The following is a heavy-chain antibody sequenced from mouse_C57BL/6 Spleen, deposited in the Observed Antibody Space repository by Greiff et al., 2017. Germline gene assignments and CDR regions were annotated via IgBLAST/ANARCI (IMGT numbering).Heavy chain of an antibody. Sequence: VKLMESGPGLVQPSQSLSITCTVSGFSLTSYGVHWVRQSPGKGLEWLGVIWSGGSTDNNAAFISRLSISKDNSMSQVFFTMNSLQADDTAIDYCARDYSNSPFAYWGQGTLVTVSA. D-gene: IGHD2-5*01. J-gene: IGHJ3*01. V-gene: IGHV2-2*01. CDR1: GFSLTSYG. CDR3: ARDYSNSPFAY. CDR2: IWSGGST.